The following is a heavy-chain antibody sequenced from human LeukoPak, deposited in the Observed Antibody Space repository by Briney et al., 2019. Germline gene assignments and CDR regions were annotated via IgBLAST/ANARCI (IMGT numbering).Heavy chain of an antibody. CDR2: ISYDGSNK. J-gene: IGHJ4*02. V-gene: IGHV3-30*18. CDR3: AKDQSLYDILTGYDYKPYLDY. Sequence: PGGSLRLSCAAFGFTFSSYGMHWVRQAPGKGLEWVAVISYDGSNKYYADSVKGRLTISRDNSKNTLYLQMNSLRAEDTAVYYCAKDQSLYDILTGYDYKPYLDYWGQGTLVTVSS. CDR1: GFTFSSYG. D-gene: IGHD3-9*01.